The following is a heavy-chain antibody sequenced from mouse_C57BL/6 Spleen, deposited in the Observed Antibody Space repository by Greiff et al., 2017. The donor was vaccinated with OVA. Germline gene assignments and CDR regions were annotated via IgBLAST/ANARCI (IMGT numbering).Heavy chain of an antibody. J-gene: IGHJ3*01. V-gene: IGHV1-54*01. CDR3: AKGPYCGSSPAWFAY. CDR1: GYAFTNYL. CDR2: INPGSGGT. Sequence: QVQLKESGAELVRPGTSVKVSCKASGYAFTNYLIEWVKQRPGQGLEWIGVINPGSGGTNYNEKFKGKATLTAAKSSSTAYMQLSSLTTEDSAVYFCAKGPYCGSSPAWFAYWGQGTLVTVSA. D-gene: IGHD1-1*01.